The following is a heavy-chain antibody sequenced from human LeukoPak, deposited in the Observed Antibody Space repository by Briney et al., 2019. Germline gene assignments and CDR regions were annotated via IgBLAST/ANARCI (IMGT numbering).Heavy chain of an antibody. J-gene: IGHJ6*03. CDR3: ASKGPMVRPMGA. V-gene: IGHV4-34*01. CDR1: GGSFTTYY. Sequence: SETLSLTCAVHGGSFTTYYWSWIRQPPGKGLEWIGEVNHSGNTYHNPSLKSRVSMSVDTSKNQFSLRLSSVTAADTAVYYCASKGPMVRPMGAWGTGTTVTVSS. CDR2: VNHSGNT. D-gene: IGHD3-10*01.